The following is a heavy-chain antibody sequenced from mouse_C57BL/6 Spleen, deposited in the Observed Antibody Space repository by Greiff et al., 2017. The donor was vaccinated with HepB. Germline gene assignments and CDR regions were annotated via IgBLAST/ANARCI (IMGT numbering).Heavy chain of an antibody. D-gene: IGHD2-4*01. CDR1: GFTFSDYG. CDR3: ARGGTYDYPFAY. J-gene: IGHJ3*01. CDR2: ISSGSSTI. V-gene: IGHV5-17*01. Sequence: VQLKESGGGLVKPGGSLKLSCAASGFTFSDYGMHWVRQAPEKGLEWVAYISSGSSTIYYADTVKGRFTISRDNAKNTLFLQMTSLRSEDTAMYYCARGGTYDYPFAYWGQGTLVTVSA.